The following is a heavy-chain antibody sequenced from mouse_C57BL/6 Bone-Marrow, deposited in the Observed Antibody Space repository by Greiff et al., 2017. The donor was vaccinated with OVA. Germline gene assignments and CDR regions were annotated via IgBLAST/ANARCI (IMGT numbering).Heavy chain of an antibody. CDR3: AGGNYDWFAY. CDR1: GYTFTSYW. CDR2: IDPSDSYT. Sequence: QVQLQQPGAELVMPGASVKLSCKASGYTFTSYWMHWVKQRPGQGLEWIGEIDPSDSYTNYNQKFKGKSTLTVDKSSSTAYMELRSLTSEDSAVYFCAGGNYDWFAYWGQGTLVTVSA. J-gene: IGHJ3*01. D-gene: IGHD2-1*01. V-gene: IGHV1-69*01.